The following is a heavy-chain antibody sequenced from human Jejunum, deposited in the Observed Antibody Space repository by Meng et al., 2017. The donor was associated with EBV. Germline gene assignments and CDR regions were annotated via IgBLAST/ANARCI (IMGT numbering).Heavy chain of an antibody. D-gene: IGHD3-16*02. Sequence: QVQLQQSGPGLVEPSXXLSLPCAISGDSISNSCASWNWIRQSPSRGHEWVGRTYDRSKWGDDYAESVKGRITISADTSKNHFSLQLNSVTPEDTAVYFCARDYLCAFDYWGQGTLVTVSS. J-gene: IGHJ4*02. CDR2: TYDRSKWGD. V-gene: IGHV6-1*01. CDR1: GDSISNSCAS. CDR3: ARDYLCAFDY.